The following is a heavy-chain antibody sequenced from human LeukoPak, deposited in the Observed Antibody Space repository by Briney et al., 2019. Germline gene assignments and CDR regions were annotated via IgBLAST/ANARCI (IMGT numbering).Heavy chain of an antibody. CDR2: IYSGGST. D-gene: IGHD6-19*01. CDR3: ARSAVTGPGWIDP. V-gene: IGHV3-53*01. J-gene: IGHJ5*02. Sequence: TGGSLRLSCAASGFTVSSNYMTWVRQAPGKGLEWVSGIYSGGSTYYADSVKGRFTISRDNSKNTLNLQVNGLRGDDTAVYYCARSAVTGPGWIDPWGQGTLVTVSS. CDR1: GFTVSSNY.